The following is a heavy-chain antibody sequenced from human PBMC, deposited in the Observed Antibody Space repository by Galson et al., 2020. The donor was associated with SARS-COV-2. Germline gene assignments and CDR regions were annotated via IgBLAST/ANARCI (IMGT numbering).Heavy chain of an antibody. CDR2: LSAYNGNT. J-gene: IGHJ4*02. Sequence: ASVKVSCKASGYTFTSSGISWVRQAPGQGLEWMGWLSAYNGNTNYAQKLQGRVTMTTDTSTSKAYMELRSLRSDDTAVYYCARDRASYGNLPDYWGQGTLVTVSS. V-gene: IGHV1-18*04. CDR1: GYTFTSSG. D-gene: IGHD5-18*01. CDR3: ARDRASYGNLPDY.